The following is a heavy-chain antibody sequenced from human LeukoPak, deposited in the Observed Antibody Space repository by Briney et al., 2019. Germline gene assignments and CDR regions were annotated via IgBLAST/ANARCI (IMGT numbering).Heavy chain of an antibody. Sequence: SETLSLTCTVCGGSISSYYWSWIRQPPGKGLEWIGYIYYSGSTNYNPSLKSRVTISVDTSKNQFSLKLSSVTAADTAVYYCARDKGTIFGVVTKLAGFDLWGRGTLVTVSS. CDR2: IYYSGST. D-gene: IGHD3-3*01. CDR3: ARDKGTIFGVVTKLAGFDL. V-gene: IGHV4-59*01. J-gene: IGHJ2*01. CDR1: GGSISSYY.